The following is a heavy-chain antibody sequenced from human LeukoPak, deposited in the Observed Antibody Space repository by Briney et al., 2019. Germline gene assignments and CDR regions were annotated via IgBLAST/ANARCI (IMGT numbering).Heavy chain of an antibody. D-gene: IGHD6-13*01. CDR1: GYTFTGYY. CDR2: INPNSGGT. Sequence: GASVKVSCKASGYTFTGYYMHWVRQAPGQGLEWMGWINPNSGGTNYAQKFQGRVTMTRDTSISTAYMELSRLRSDDTAVYYCARVISKQQLVPDYWGQGTLVTVSS. V-gene: IGHV1-2*02. CDR3: ARVISKQQLVPDY. J-gene: IGHJ4*02.